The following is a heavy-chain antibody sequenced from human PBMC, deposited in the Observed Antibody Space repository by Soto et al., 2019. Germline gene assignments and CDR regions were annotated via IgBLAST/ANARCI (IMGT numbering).Heavy chain of an antibody. CDR3: XXXGIXV. J-gene: IGHJ4*02. CDR1: GGSINSGGYC. V-gene: IGHV4-31*03. Sequence: QVQLQESGPGLVXPSQXXSLTCTVSGGSINSGGYCWSWIRQHPGKGLDWIGCISYGGSTSYNPSLKSRVTISVDTSKNQFSLKXXSXXXXXXXXXXXXXGIXVWGQGALITVSS. D-gene: IGHD2-15*01. CDR2: ISYGGST.